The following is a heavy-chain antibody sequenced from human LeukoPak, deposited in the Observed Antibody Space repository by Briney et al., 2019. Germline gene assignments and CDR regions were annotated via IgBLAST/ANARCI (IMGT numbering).Heavy chain of an antibody. CDR3: AKDRGVGVSNWFDP. Sequence: PGGSLRLSCAASGFTFSNFAMSWVRQAPGKGLQWASGLSSGGRSTFYTDSVKGRFTISRDNSKNTLYLQMSSLRADDTAVYYCAKDRGVGVSNWFDPWGQGTLVTVSS. CDR1: GFTFSNFA. V-gene: IGHV3-23*01. J-gene: IGHJ5*02. D-gene: IGHD3-10*01. CDR2: LSSGGRST.